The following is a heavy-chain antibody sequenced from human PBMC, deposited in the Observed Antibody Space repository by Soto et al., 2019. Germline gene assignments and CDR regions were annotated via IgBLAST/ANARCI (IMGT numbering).Heavy chain of an antibody. CDR2: VNHRGGT. D-gene: IGHD3-10*01. J-gene: IGHJ4*02. CDR1: GGSFSDYY. Sequence: QVHLQQWGAGLLKPAETLSLTCGVYGGSFSDYYWSWICQSPGKGLEWIGEVNHRGGTNYNPSLKSRVTISIDPSKHQFSLRLSSVTAADTAVYYCARGRPQSLWFGESTFDFWGQGILVTVSS. CDR3: ARGRPQSLWFGESTFDF. V-gene: IGHV4-34*01.